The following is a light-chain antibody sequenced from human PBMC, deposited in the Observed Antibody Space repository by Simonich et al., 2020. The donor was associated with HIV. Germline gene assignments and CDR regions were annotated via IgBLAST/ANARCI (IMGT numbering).Light chain of an antibody. Sequence: EIVLTQSPATLSLSPEERATLSCRAIQSVRTYLVWYQQKHCQAPRLLIYDASNRATGIPARLSGRGSGTDFTLTISSLEPEDFAVYYCQQRSNWPPFGQGTKLEIK. J-gene: IGKJ2*01. CDR1: QSVRTY. V-gene: IGKV3-11*01. CDR2: DAS. CDR3: QQRSNWPP.